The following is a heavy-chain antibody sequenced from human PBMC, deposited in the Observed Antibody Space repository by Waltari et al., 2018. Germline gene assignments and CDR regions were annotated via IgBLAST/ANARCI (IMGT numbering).Heavy chain of an antibody. CDR3: AKDRTGPYSITALDS. CDR2: ISGSGGTT. D-gene: IGHD4-4*01. Sequence: EVQLLESGGGLIQPGGSLRLSCAAAGFTYSSYVMSWARQAPGNGLEWFSAISGSGGTTYYADSVKGRFTISRDNSKNTVYLQMNSLRAEDTAVYYCAKDRTGPYSITALDSWGQGTLVTVSS. V-gene: IGHV3-23*01. J-gene: IGHJ4*02. CDR1: GFTYSSYV.